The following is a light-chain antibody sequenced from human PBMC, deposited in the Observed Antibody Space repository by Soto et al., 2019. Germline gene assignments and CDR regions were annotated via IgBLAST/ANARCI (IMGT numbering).Light chain of an antibody. Sequence: DIQMTQSPSSLSASVGDRVSITCRASQSISNFLNWYQHKPGKAPRLLIYASSILESGVPSRFSGSGSGTDLPLPISSLQPEDVAPYFCQQSYSTPRAFGQGTKVELK. CDR1: QSISNF. J-gene: IGKJ1*01. CDR2: ASS. CDR3: QQSYSTPRA. V-gene: IGKV1-39*01.